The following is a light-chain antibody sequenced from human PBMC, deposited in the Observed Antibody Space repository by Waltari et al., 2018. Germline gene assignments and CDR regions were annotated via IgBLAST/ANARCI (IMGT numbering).Light chain of an antibody. V-gene: IGLV2-14*01. CDR1: SSDVGAYNS. J-gene: IGLJ1*01. CDR3: SSYTSSTTLLYV. Sequence: QSALTQPASVSGSPGQSITISSTGTSSDVGAYNSVSWYQPHPGKAPQLMIYEVSNRPSGISNRFSGSKSGYTASLTISGLQAEDEAEYYCSSYTSSTTLLYVFGTGTKVTVL. CDR2: EVS.